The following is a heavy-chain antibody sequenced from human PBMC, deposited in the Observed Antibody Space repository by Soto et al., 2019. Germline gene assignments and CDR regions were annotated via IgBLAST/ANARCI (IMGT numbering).Heavy chain of an antibody. D-gene: IGHD1-26*01. CDR1: GFTFSTYD. Sequence: PGGSLRLSCAASGFTFSTYDMHWVRQVPGKGLEWVSAIGSAHDPYYLGSVKGRFSISRENAKNSLYLQMISLTTGDTAVYYCARAYLGRLPRRADYYYALDVWGQGTTVTVSS. J-gene: IGHJ6*02. CDR2: IGSAHDP. CDR3: ARAYLGRLPRRADYYYALDV. V-gene: IGHV3-13*05.